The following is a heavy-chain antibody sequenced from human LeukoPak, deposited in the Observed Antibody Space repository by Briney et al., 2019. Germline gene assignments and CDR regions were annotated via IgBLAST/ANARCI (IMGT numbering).Heavy chain of an antibody. V-gene: IGHV3-48*03. J-gene: IGHJ4*02. CDR1: GFTFSSYE. CDR3: ARGGIELSY. CDR2: ISGSGDST. D-gene: IGHD1-1*01. Sequence: GGSLRLSCAASGFTFSSYEMNWVRQAPGRGLEWVSAISGSGDSTYYADSVKGRFTISRDNAKNSLYLQMNSQRAEDTAVYYCARGGIELSYWGQATLVTVSS.